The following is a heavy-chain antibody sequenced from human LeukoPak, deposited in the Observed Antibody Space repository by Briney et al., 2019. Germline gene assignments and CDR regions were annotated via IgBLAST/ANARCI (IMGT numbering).Heavy chain of an antibody. CDR2: IYYSGST. Sequence: SETLSLTCTVSGGSFSSSSYYWGWLRQPPGKGLEWIGSIYYSGSTYYNPSLKSRVTISVDTSKNQFSLKLNSVTAVDTAVYYCAGGTHYGYSSGWLYYWGQGTLVTVSS. V-gene: IGHV4-39*01. CDR3: AGGTHYGYSSGWLYY. J-gene: IGHJ4*02. CDR1: GGSFSSSSYY. D-gene: IGHD6-19*01.